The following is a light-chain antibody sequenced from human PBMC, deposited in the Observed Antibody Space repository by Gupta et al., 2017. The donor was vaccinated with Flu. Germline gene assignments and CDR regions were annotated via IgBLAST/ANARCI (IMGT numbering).Light chain of an antibody. Sequence: PATLSLSPGERATLSCRASQSVSSNLAWYQQKPGQAPRLLIYGASTRATGIPARFSGSGSGTEFTLTISSLQSEDFAVYYCQQYKNWPGTFGQGTKVEIK. J-gene: IGKJ1*01. CDR1: QSVSSN. V-gene: IGKV3-15*01. CDR2: GAS. CDR3: QQYKNWPGT.